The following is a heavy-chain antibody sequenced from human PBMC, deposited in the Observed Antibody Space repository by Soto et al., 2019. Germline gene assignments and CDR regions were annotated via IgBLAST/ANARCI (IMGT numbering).Heavy chain of an antibody. V-gene: IGHV3-72*01. D-gene: IGHD3-10*01. CDR1: GFSLSDLF. CDR2: TKDKAYSYTT. J-gene: IGHJ4*02. Sequence: EVQLVESGGDSVQPGGSLRLSCAASGFSLSDLFIDWVRQAPGKGLEWVGRTKDKAYSYTTEYAASMKGRFTISRDESRNSLYLQMSSLKTEDTAVYYCASIRGVFGYWGQGTLVTVSS. CDR3: ASIRGVFGY.